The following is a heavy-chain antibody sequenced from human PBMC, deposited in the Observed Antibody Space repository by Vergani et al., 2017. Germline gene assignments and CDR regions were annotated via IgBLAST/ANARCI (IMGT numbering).Heavy chain of an antibody. CDR1: GGSFSGYY. CDR2: INHSGST. V-gene: IGHV4-34*01. Sequence: QVQLQQWGAGLLKPSETLSLTCAVYGGSFSGYYWSWIRQPPGKGLEWIGEINHSGSTNYNPSLKSRVTVSVDTSKNQFSLKLRSVTAADTAAYYCAREKVAGWELLRREDAIDIWGQGTMVTVSS. J-gene: IGHJ3*02. D-gene: IGHD1-26*01. CDR3: AREKVAGWELLRREDAIDI.